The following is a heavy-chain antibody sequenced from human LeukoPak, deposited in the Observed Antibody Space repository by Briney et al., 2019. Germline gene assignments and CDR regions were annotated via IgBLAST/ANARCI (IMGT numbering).Heavy chain of an antibody. J-gene: IGHJ4*02. CDR2: INSDGSST. D-gene: IGHD1-26*01. CDR3: VREAAATLFDY. Sequence: GGSLRLSCAASGFTFSSYWMHWVRQAPGKGLVWVSRINSDGSSTSYADSVKGRFPISRDNTQNSLSLQMSSLKAEDTAVYYCVREAAATLFDYWGQGTLVTVSS. V-gene: IGHV3-74*01. CDR1: GFTFSSYW.